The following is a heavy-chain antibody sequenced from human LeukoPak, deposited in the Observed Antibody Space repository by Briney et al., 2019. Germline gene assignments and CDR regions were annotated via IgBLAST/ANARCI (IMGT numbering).Heavy chain of an antibody. V-gene: IGHV4-39*07. CDR1: GGSISSSRYY. J-gene: IGHJ4*02. CDR2: IYYSGST. CDR3: ARELGSGWYDTFDY. Sequence: PSETLSLTCTVSGGSISSSRYYWGWIRQPPGKGLEWIGSIYYSGSTYYNPSLKSRVTISVDTSKNQFSLKLSSVTAADTAVYYCARELGSGWYDTFDYWGQGTLVTVSS. D-gene: IGHD6-19*01.